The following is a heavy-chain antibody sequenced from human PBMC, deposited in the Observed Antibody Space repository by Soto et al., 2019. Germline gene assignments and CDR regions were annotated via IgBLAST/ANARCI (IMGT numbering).Heavy chain of an antibody. Sequence: QVLLVQSGAEVKKPGASVKISCETSGYTFTDYAVDWVRQAPGQRLEWMGWINAATGNTRYPQKFQGRVTITRDTSANTAYMDLSSLGSEDTAVYYCARGSGSHYAPFDNWGQGTLVTVSS. D-gene: IGHD3-10*01. J-gene: IGHJ4*02. V-gene: IGHV1-3*01. CDR1: GYTFTDYA. CDR2: INAATGNT. CDR3: ARGSGSHYAPFDN.